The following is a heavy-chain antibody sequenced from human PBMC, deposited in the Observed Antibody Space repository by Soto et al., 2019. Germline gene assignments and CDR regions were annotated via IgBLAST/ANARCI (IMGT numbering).Heavy chain of an antibody. D-gene: IGHD3-10*01. CDR3: ASPLWFGELSLDY. J-gene: IGHJ4*02. V-gene: IGHV3-30*03. CDR1: GFTFSSYG. CDR2: ISYDGSNK. Sequence: QVQLVESGGGVVQPGRSLRLSCAASGFTFSSYGMHWVRQAPGKGLEWVAVISYDGSNKYYADSVKGRFTISRDNSKNTLYLQMNSLRAEDTAVYYCASPLWFGELSLDYWGQGTLVTVSS.